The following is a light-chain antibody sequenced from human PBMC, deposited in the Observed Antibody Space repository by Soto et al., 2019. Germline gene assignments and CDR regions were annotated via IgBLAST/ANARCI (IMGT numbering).Light chain of an antibody. V-gene: IGLV2-23*01. Sequence: QSALTQPASVSGSPGQSITISCTGTSSDVGSYNLVSWYQQHPGKALKLMIYEGNKRPSGVSNRFSASKAGNMASLTISGIKAEFVADYCCSAYAGSNTLAFAGGTMLTVI. CDR3: SAYAGSNTLA. J-gene: IGLJ2*01. CDR1: SSDVGSYNL. CDR2: EGN.